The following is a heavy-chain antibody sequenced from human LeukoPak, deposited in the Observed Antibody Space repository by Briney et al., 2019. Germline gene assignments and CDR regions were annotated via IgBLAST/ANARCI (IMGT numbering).Heavy chain of an antibody. CDR3: ARRVGMAVDY. J-gene: IGHJ4*02. CDR1: RYSFTSYW. CDR2: IYPGDSDT. V-gene: IGHV5-51*01. D-gene: IGHD5-24*01. Sequence: GESLKISCKASRYSFTSYWIGWVRHMPGKGVEWMGIIYPGDSDTRYSPSFQGQVTISADKSISTAYLQWSSLKASDTAMYYCARRVGMAVDYWGQGTLVTVHS.